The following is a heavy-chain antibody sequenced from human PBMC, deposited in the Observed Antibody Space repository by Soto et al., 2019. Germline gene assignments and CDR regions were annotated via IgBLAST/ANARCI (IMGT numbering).Heavy chain of an antibody. J-gene: IGHJ1*01. V-gene: IGHV4-59*01. CDR1: GGSISSYY. CDR3: ASAATYYYDSSGYFKH. CDR2: IYYSGST. D-gene: IGHD3-22*01. Sequence: SETLSLTCTVSGGSISSYYWSWIRQPPGKGLEWIGYIYYSGSTNYNPSLKSRITISVDTSKNQFSLKLSSVTAADTAVYYCASAATYYYDSSGYFKHWGQGTLVTVS.